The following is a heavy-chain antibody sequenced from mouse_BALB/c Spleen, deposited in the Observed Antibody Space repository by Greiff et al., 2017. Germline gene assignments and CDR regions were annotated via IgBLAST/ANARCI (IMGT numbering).Heavy chain of an antibody. CDR2: ISYSGST. J-gene: IGHJ4*01. CDR3: ARSPYDYGGYAMDY. Sequence: VQLQQSGPSLVKPSQTLSLTCSVTGDSITSGYWNWIRKFPGNKLEYMGYISYSGSTYYNPSLKSRISITRDTSKNQYYLQLNSVTTEDTATYYCARSPYDYGGYAMDYWGQGTSVTVSS. V-gene: IGHV3-8*02. CDR1: GDSITSGY. D-gene: IGHD2-4*01.